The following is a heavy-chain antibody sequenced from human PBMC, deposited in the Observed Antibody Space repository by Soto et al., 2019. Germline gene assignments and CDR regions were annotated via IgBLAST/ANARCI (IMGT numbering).Heavy chain of an antibody. J-gene: IGHJ4*02. CDR3: ARGYSGNYRSFDY. D-gene: IGHD1-26*01. CDR1: GGSISSGGYY. CDR2: IYYSGST. V-gene: IGHV4-31*03. Sequence: QVQLQESGPGLVKPSQTLSLTCTVSGGSISSGGYYWNWIRQHPGKDLEWIGYIYYSGSTHYNPSLKRRVTISGDASKNQYSLMLSSVTAADTAVYYCARGYSGNYRSFDYWGQGSLVTVSS.